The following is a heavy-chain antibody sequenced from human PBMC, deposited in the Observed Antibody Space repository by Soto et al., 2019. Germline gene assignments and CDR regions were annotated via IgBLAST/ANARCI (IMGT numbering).Heavy chain of an antibody. J-gene: IGHJ4*02. CDR3: ARDYYESSGYYPKYSFDY. CDR1: GYTFTGYY. CDR2: INPNSGGT. D-gene: IGHD3-22*01. Sequence: ASVKVSCKASGYTFTGYYMHWVRQAPGQGLEWMGWINPNSGGTNYAQKFQGRVTMTRDTSISTAYMELSRLRSDDTAVYYCARDYYESSGYYPKYSFDYWGQGTLVTVSS. V-gene: IGHV1-2*02.